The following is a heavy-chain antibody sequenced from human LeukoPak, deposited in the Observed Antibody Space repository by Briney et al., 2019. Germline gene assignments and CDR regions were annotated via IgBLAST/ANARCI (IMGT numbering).Heavy chain of an antibody. CDR3: ARGFRYKWNYWSLKNYYYYYMDV. J-gene: IGHJ6*03. D-gene: IGHD1-7*01. CDR2: INTNTGNP. CDR1: GYTFTSYA. V-gene: IGHV7-4-1*02. Sequence: ASVKVSCKASGYTFTSYAMNWVRQAPGQGLEWMGWINTNTGNPTYAQGFTGRFVFSLDTSVSTAYLQISSLKAEDTAVYYCARGFRYKWNYWSLKNYYYYYMDVWGKGTTVTVSS.